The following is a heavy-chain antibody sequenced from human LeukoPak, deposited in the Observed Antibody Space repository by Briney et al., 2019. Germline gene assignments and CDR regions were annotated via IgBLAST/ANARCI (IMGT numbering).Heavy chain of an antibody. CDR3: ARGQNDFWRLGPIYYYYMDV. Sequence: PVKVSCKASGGTFSSYAISWVRQAPGQGLEWMGGIIPIFGTANYAQKFQGRVTITADESTSTAYMELSSLRSEDTAVYYCARGQNDFWRLGPIYYYYMDVWGKGTTVTVSS. CDR2: IIPIFGTA. CDR1: GGTFSSYA. D-gene: IGHD3-3*01. J-gene: IGHJ6*03. V-gene: IGHV1-69*13.